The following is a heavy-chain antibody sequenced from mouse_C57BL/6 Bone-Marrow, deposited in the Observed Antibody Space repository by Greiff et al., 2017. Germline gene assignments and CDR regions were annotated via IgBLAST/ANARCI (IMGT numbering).Heavy chain of an antibody. CDR3: ARNYGNHGGFAY. CDR2: IEPANGNT. D-gene: IGHD2-1*01. V-gene: IGHV14-3*01. Sequence: VQLKESVAELVRPGASVKLSCTASGFNIKNTYMHWVKQRPEQGLEWIGRIEPANGNTKYAPKFQGKATITADTSSNTAYLQLSSLTSEDSAIYYCARNYGNHGGFAYWGQGTLVTVSA. CDR1: GFNIKNTY. J-gene: IGHJ3*01.